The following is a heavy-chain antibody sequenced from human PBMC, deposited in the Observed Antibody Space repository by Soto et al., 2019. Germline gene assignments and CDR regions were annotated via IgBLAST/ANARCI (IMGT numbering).Heavy chain of an antibody. V-gene: IGHV4-39*01. CDR2: IYYSGST. CDR1: GGSIGSSSYY. Sequence: PSETLSLTCTVSGGSIGSSSYYWAWIRQPPGKGLEWIGNIYYSGSTYYNSSLESRVTISVDTSKNQLSLKLSSVTAADTAVYYCARHYPFGSGSYSPYYFDSWGQGTLVTVSS. J-gene: IGHJ4*02. D-gene: IGHD3-10*01. CDR3: ARHYPFGSGSYSPYYFDS.